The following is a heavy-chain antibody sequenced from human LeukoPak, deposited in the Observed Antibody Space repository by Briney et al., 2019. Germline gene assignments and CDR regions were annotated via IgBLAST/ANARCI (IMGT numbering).Heavy chain of an antibody. CDR3: ARVDVVVVPAAAHIDY. Sequence: ASVKVSCKASGYTFTTYGISWVRQAPGQGLEWMGLISVYNGNTNYAQKLQGRVTMTTDTSTSTAYMELRSLRSDDTAVYYCARVDVVVVPAAAHIDYWGQGTLVTVSS. CDR1: GYTFTTYG. V-gene: IGHV1-18*01. CDR2: ISVYNGNT. J-gene: IGHJ4*02. D-gene: IGHD2-2*01.